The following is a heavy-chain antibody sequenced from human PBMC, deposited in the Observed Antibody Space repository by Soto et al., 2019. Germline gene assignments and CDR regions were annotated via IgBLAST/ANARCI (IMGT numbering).Heavy chain of an antibody. J-gene: IGHJ5*02. CDR3: ATVWDDDGLDP. CDR1: GFVFDTYG. Sequence: QVQLVESGGGVVQPGRSLRLSCAASGFVFDTYGMHWVRQAPGKGLEWVADIWYDGSNRNYAESVKGRFTIFRENSKNMSSAQTTSLRAEETAVDFCATVWDDDGLDPWGQGTLVIVSS. D-gene: IGHD1-1*01. CDR2: IWYDGSNR. V-gene: IGHV3-33*03.